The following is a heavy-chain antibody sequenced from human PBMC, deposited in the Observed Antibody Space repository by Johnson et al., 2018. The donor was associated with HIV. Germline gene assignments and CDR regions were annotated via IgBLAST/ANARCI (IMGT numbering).Heavy chain of an antibody. Sequence: VQLVESGGGVVQPGRSLRLSCAASGFTFSSYWMSWVRQAPGKGLEWVANIKQDGSEKYYVDSVKGRFTISRDNAKNSLYLQMNSLRAEDTALYYCARESDSSGYYSDAFDIWGQGTMVTVSS. CDR2: IKQDGSEK. D-gene: IGHD3-22*01. J-gene: IGHJ3*02. V-gene: IGHV3-7*03. CDR1: GFTFSSYW. CDR3: ARESDSSGYYSDAFDI.